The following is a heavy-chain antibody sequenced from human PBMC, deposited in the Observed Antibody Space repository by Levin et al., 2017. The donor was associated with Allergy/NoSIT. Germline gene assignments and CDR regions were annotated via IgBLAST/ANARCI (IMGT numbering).Heavy chain of an antibody. J-gene: IGHJ6*02. CDR1: GGSFSGYY. D-gene: IGHD2-8*01. Sequence: SSETLSLTCAVYGGSFSGYYWSWIRQPPGKGLEWIGEINHSGSTNYNPSLKSRVTISVDTSKNQFSLKLSSVTAADTAVYYCGARGAELMVYARTRRVDVWGQGTTVTVSS. V-gene: IGHV4-34*01. CDR3: GARGAELMVYARTRRVDV. CDR2: INHSGST.